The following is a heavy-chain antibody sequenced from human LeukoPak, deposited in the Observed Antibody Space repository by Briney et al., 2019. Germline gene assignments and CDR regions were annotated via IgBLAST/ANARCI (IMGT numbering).Heavy chain of an antibody. Sequence: GGSLRLSCAAPGFTFSSYSMNWVRQAPGKGLEWVSSISSSSSYIYYADSVKGRFTISRDNTKNSLYLQMNSLRAEDTAVYYCATEDCSSTSCYDYWGQGTLVTVSS. CDR1: GFTFSSYS. J-gene: IGHJ4*02. V-gene: IGHV3-21*01. CDR3: ATEDCSSTSCYDY. D-gene: IGHD2-2*01. CDR2: ISSSSSYI.